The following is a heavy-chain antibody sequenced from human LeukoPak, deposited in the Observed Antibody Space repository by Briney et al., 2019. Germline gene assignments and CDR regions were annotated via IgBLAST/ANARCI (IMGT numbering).Heavy chain of an antibody. D-gene: IGHD2-15*01. CDR2: IYYSGST. CDR1: GGSINSSPYY. Sequence: SETLSLTCTVSGGSINSSPYYWGWFRQPPGKGLEWIGNIYYSGSTYYNPSLKSRVTISIDTSKNQFSLKLSSVTAADTAVYYCARSGCSGGSCYSQRGAFDIWGQGTMVTVSS. CDR3: ARSGCSGGSCYSQRGAFDI. J-gene: IGHJ3*02. V-gene: IGHV4-39*07.